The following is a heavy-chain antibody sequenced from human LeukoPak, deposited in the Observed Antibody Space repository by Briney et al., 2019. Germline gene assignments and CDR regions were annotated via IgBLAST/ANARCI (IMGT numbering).Heavy chain of an antibody. CDR3: ARDRRDGYNWVIDY. J-gene: IGHJ4*02. D-gene: IGHD5-24*01. Sequence: PSETLSLTCSVSGYSIRSGQYWGWIRQPPGKGLEWIGSMYHSGSTYYNPSLKSQVTISIDTSKNQFSLKLTSVTAADRAVYYCARDRRDGYNWVIDYWGQGILVTVSS. CDR2: MYHSGST. CDR1: GYSIRSGQY. V-gene: IGHV4-38-2*02.